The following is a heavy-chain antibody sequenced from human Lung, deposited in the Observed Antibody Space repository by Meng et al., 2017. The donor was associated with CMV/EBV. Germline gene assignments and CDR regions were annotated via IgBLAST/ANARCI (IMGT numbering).Heavy chain of an antibody. Sequence: QLQLMQSGAEVKKPGASVRVSCKASGYTFTHHGISWIRQAPGQGLEWMGWISCYNGDTNYAQKFQGRVTMTTDTSTSTAYMDLRSLRSDDTAVYYCARGTPGRSYSNYWGPGTLVTVSS. CDR1: GYTFTHHG. CDR3: ARGTPGRSYSNY. V-gene: IGHV1-18*01. CDR2: ISCYNGDT. D-gene: IGHD1-26*01. J-gene: IGHJ4*02.